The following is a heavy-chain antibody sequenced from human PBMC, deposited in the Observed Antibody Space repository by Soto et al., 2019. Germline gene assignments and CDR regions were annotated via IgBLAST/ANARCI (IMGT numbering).Heavy chain of an antibody. CDR3: ARRGYCSGTTCYKWFDP. CDR1: GYTVTELY. V-gene: IGHV5-51*01. Sequence: KVAFTVSGYTVTELYMHCVRQILCKSLEWMGIIYPGDSDTRDSPSFQGQVTISADKSISTAYLQWSSLKASDTAMYYCARRGYCSGTTCYKWFDPWGQGTLVTV. J-gene: IGHJ5*02. D-gene: IGHD2-2*02. CDR2: IYPGDSDT.